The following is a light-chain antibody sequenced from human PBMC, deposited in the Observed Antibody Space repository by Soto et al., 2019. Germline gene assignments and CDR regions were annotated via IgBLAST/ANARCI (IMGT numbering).Light chain of an antibody. J-gene: IGKJ3*01. CDR1: QSLLHSNGYNY. Sequence: DIVMTQSPLSLPVTPGEPASISCRSSQSLLHSNGYNYLDWYLQKPGQSPQLLIYLGSNRASGVPDRFSGSGSGTDFTLKISRVEDEDVGVYYCMQGAFGPGTKVDIK. CDR3: MQGA. V-gene: IGKV2-28*01. CDR2: LGS.